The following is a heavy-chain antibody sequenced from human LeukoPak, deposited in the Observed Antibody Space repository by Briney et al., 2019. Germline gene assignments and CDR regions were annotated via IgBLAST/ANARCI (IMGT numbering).Heavy chain of an antibody. D-gene: IGHD2-8*01. CDR1: GGSFSGYY. Sequence: PSETLSLTCAVYGGSFSGYYWSWIRQPPGKGLEWIGEINHSGSTNYNPSLKSRVTISVDTSKNQFSLKLSSVTAADTAVYYCARPNLGYCTNGVCYTRGYYFDYWGQGTLVTVSS. CDR3: ARPNLGYCTNGVCYTRGYYFDY. V-gene: IGHV4-34*01. J-gene: IGHJ4*02. CDR2: INHSGST.